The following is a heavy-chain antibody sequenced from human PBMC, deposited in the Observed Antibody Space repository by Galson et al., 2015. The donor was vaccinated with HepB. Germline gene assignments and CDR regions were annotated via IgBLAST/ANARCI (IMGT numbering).Heavy chain of an antibody. CDR2: ISYDGSNK. D-gene: IGHD3-3*01. Sequence: SLRLSCAASGFTFSSYGMHWVRQAPGKGLEWVAVISYDGSNKYYADSVKGRFTISRDNSKSTLYLQMNSLRAEDTAVYYCAKDGVPPLRFLEWQGGWFDPWGQGTLVTVSS. V-gene: IGHV3-30*18. J-gene: IGHJ5*02. CDR1: GFTFSSYG. CDR3: AKDGVPPLRFLEWQGGWFDP.